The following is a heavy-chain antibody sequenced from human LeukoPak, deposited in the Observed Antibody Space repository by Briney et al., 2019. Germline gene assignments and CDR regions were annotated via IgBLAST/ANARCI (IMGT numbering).Heavy chain of an antibody. V-gene: IGHV1-69*05. CDR3: ASWGFGGTMVRGFDY. CDR2: ITPIFGTA. CDR1: GGTFSSYD. J-gene: IGHJ4*02. D-gene: IGHD3-10*01. Sequence: SVNVSCKASGGTFSSYDISWVRQAPGQGLEWMGGITPIFGTANYAQKFQGRVTITTDESTSTAYMELSSLRSEDTAVYYCASWGFGGTMVRGFDYWGQGTLVSVSS.